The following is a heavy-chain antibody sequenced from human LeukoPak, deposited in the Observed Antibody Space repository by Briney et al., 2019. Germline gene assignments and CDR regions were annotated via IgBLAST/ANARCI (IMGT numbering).Heavy chain of an antibody. Sequence: ASVKVSCKASGYTFTSYGISWVRQAPGQGLEWMGWISAYNGNTNYAQKLQGRVIMTTDTSTSTAYMELRSLRSDDTAVYYCARAYDSSGYYLGFDYWGQGTLVTVSS. CDR1: GYTFTSYG. CDR2: ISAYNGNT. J-gene: IGHJ4*02. CDR3: ARAYDSSGYYLGFDY. D-gene: IGHD3-22*01. V-gene: IGHV1-18*01.